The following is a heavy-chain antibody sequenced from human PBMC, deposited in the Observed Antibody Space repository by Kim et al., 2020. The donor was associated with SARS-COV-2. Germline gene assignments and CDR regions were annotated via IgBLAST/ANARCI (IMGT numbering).Heavy chain of an antibody. Sequence: SETLSLTCTVSGGSISSYYWSWIRQPPGKGLEWIGYIYYSGSTNYNPSLKSRVTISVDTSKNQFSLKLSSVTAADTAVYYCARTQWYSSSWYFPYFDYWGQGTLVTVSS. CDR1: GGSISSYY. V-gene: IGHV4-59*01. CDR3: ARTQWYSSSWYFPYFDY. D-gene: IGHD6-13*01. CDR2: IYYSGST. J-gene: IGHJ4*02.